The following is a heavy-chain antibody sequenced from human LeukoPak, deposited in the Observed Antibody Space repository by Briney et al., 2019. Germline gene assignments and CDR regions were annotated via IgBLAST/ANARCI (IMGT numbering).Heavy chain of an antibody. Sequence: GGSLRLSCAASGFTFRSYAMSWVRQAPGQGLEWVSIIYASGASTNYADSVRGRFTTSRDNSKNTLYLQMNSLRAEDTAVYYCAKGTSGRDFDYWGQGTLVTVSS. CDR2: IYASGAST. J-gene: IGHJ4*02. D-gene: IGHD1-26*01. CDR1: GFTFRSYA. V-gene: IGHV3-23*01. CDR3: AKGTSGRDFDY.